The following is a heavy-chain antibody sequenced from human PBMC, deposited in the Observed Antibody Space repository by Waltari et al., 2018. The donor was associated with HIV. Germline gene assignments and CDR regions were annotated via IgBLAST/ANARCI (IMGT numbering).Heavy chain of an antibody. D-gene: IGHD2-15*01. CDR3: ASLYCSGGSCYDY. V-gene: IGHV3-7*01. J-gene: IGHJ4*02. CDR1: GFTFSGYW. CDR2: IKQDGSEK. Sequence: EVQLVESGGGVVQPGGSLRLSCAASGFTFSGYWVPWVRPAPGKGLEWVANIKQDGSEKYYADSVKGRFTISRDNAKNSLYLQMNSLRAEDTAVYYCASLYCSGGSCYDYWGQGTLVTVSS.